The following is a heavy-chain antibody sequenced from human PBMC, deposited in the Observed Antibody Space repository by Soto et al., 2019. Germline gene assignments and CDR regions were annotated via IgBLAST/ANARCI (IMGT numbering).Heavy chain of an antibody. J-gene: IGHJ4*02. Sequence: QVQLQESGPGLVKPSETLSLTCTVSGGSISTGGFFWSWIRQHPGKGLEWIGFIYHSGSAYYNPSLKRRVPISVDTSENQFSLRLSSVTAADTAVYYCAREERISAPAFDYWGQGTLVTVSS. D-gene: IGHD6-6*01. V-gene: IGHV4-31*03. CDR2: IYHSGSA. CDR3: AREERISAPAFDY. CDR1: GGSISTGGFF.